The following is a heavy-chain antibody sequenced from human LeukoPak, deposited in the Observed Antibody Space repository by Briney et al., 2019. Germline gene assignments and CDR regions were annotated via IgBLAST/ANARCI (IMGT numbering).Heavy chain of an antibody. CDR2: IKYDGNEE. D-gene: IGHD3-22*01. J-gene: IGHJ4*02. CDR1: GFTFSSYW. CDR3: AKEALPAFSYDGY. V-gene: IGHV3-7*03. Sequence: QAGGSLRLSCAASGFTFSSYWMSWMRQAPGKGLEWVANIKYDGNEEYYVDSVKGRFTISRDNSKNTLYLQMNSLRAEDTAVYYCAKEALPAFSYDGYWGQGTLVTVSS.